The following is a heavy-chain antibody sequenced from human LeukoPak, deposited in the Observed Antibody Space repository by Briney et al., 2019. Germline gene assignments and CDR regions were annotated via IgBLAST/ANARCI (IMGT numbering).Heavy chain of an antibody. CDR1: GYSISTDYY. J-gene: IGHJ5*02. D-gene: IGHD3-10*01. Sequence: PSETLSLTCAVSGYSISTDYYWGWIRPPPGKGLEWIGSIHHGGNTYYNPSLKSRVSLSVDPSKNQFSLKLSSVTGADTAVFYCARELVVRGGIIHNCFDPWGQGTLVTVSS. CDR3: ARELVVRGGIIHNCFDP. CDR2: IHHGGNT. V-gene: IGHV4-38-2*02.